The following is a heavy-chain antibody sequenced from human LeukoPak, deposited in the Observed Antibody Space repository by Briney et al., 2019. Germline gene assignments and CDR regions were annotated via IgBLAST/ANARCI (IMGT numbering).Heavy chain of an antibody. CDR2: ISHNGNTK. Sequence: GGSLRLSCAASGFTFSSYAMSWVRQAPGKGLEWISYISHNGNTKSYADSVEGRFTISRDNDKNSLFLHVSSLRAEDTALYYCARDRRAARWELYNHDPIDYWGQGTLVTVSS. J-gene: IGHJ4*02. CDR3: ARDRRAARWELYNHDPIDY. CDR1: GFTFSSYA. D-gene: IGHD6-6*01. V-gene: IGHV3-48*04.